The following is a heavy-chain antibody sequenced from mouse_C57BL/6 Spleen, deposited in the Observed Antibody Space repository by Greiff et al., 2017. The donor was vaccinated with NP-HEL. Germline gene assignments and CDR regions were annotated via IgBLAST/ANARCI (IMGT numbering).Heavy chain of an antibody. Sequence: VKLMESGAELVRPGASVKLSCKASGYTFTDYYINWVKQRPGQGLEWIARIYPGSGNTYYNEKFKGKATLTAEKSSSTAYMQRSSLTSEDSAVYFCARLKDYAMDYWGQGTSVTVSS. CDR2: IYPGSGNT. V-gene: IGHV1-76*01. CDR3: ARLKDYAMDY. CDR1: GYTFTDYY. J-gene: IGHJ4*01.